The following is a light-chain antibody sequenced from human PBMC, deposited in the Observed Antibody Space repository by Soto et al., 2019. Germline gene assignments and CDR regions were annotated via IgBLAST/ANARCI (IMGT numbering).Light chain of an antibody. CDR2: GAS. CDR1: QSVDRSY. Sequence: EFVLTQSPGTLSLSPGETATLSCRASQSVDRSYFAWYQQKPGQSPRLLIYGASSRVAGIPDRFSGSGSGTEFTLTISRLEPEDFAVYYCQQYRRSRWTFGQGTKVEIK. J-gene: IGKJ1*01. CDR3: QQYRRSRWT. V-gene: IGKV3-20*01.